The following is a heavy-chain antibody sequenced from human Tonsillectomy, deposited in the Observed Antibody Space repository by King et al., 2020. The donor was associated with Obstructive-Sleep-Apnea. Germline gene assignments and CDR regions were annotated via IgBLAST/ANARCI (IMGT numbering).Heavy chain of an antibody. V-gene: IGHV3-7*03. CDR2: INQDGSEK. Sequence: VQLVESGGGLVQPGGSLRLSRAASRFIVSNYWMMWVRQAPGKGLEWVAKINQDGSEKYYVDSVKGRFTISRDNAENSLYLQMNSLRAEDTAVYYCVRDRGGNWFDPWGQGTPVTVSS. CDR3: VRDRGGNWFDP. J-gene: IGHJ5*02. CDR1: RFIVSNYW. D-gene: IGHD2-15*01.